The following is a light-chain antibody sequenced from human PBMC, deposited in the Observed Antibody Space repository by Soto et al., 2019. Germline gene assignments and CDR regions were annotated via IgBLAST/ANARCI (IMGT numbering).Light chain of an antibody. J-gene: IGLJ1*01. CDR3: TSYASGSAYV. CDR1: SSDVGGYNR. CDR2: DVS. V-gene: IGLV2-18*02. Sequence: QSVLTQPPSVSGSPGQSVAISCTGTSSDVGGYNRVSWYQQAPRKAPKLLIYDVSNRPSGGSTRFSGSKSGNTASLTISGLQAEDEADYYCTSYASGSAYVFGPGTKVTVL.